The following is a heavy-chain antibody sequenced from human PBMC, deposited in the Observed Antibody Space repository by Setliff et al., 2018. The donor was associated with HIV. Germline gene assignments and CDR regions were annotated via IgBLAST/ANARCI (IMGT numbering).Heavy chain of an antibody. J-gene: IGHJ4*02. V-gene: IGHV4-59*01. CDR2: IYYSGST. CDR3: ARQQHSSDLKIWNY. Sequence: ASETLSLTCTVSGGSISSYYWSWIRQPPGKRLEWIGYIYYSGSTNYNPSLKSRVTISVDTSKNQFSLKLSSVTAADTAVYYCARQQHSSDLKIWNYWGQGTLVTVSS. D-gene: IGHD6-13*01. CDR1: GGSISSYY.